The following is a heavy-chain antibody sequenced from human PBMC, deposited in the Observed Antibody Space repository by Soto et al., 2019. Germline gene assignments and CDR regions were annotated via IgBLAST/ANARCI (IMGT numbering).Heavy chain of an antibody. D-gene: IGHD6-19*01. CDR1: GGSISSSSYY. V-gene: IGHV4-39*01. Sequence: SEALSLTCTVSGGSISSSSYYWCWIRQPPGKGLEWIGSIYYSGSTYYNPSLKSRVTISVDTSKNQFSLKLSSVTAADTAVYYCARHPREASSGWYFGPLNWFDPWGQGTLVTV. CDR3: ARHPREASSGWYFGPLNWFDP. CDR2: IYYSGST. J-gene: IGHJ5*02.